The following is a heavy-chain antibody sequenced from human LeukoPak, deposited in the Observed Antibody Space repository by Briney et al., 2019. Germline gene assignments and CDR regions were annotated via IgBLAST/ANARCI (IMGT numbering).Heavy chain of an antibody. V-gene: IGHV3-53*01. CDR1: GFTVSSNH. CDR3: ESVVGGAGRFDAFDI. CDR2: IYSGGET. D-gene: IGHD2-15*01. J-gene: IGHJ3*02. Sequence: PGGSLRLSCEASGFTVSSNHMSWVRQALGEGLEWVSIIYSGGETYYADSVKGRFTISRDKSKNTLYLQMNSLRADDTAVYYGESVVGGAGRFDAFDIWGQGTMVTVSS.